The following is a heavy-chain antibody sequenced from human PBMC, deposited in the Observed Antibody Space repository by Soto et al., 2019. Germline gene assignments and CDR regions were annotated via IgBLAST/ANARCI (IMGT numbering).Heavy chain of an antibody. Sequence: SETLSLTCNMSGDSYSISTYSWSWIRQPPGKALQWIGFIYQSGVTSYNPSLASRVSISLDRSNNQCSLKLKSVTAANTAVYFCAGMPYTSGLRFDPWGPGTLVTVSS. V-gene: IGHV4-30-2*01. J-gene: IGHJ5*02. CDR2: IYQSGVT. D-gene: IGHD6-19*01. CDR1: GDSYSISTYS. CDR3: AGMPYTSGLRFDP.